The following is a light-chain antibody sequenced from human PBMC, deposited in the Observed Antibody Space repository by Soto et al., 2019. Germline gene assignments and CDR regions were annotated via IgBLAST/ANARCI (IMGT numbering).Light chain of an antibody. V-gene: IGKV1-5*03. CDR1: QSISSW. Sequence: DIQMTQSPSTLSASVGDRVTITCRASQSISSWLAWYQQKPGKAPKLLIYKASSLESGVPSSFSGSGSGTGLALTFSCVQVHDCGSYYCQQYNSYSLTFGQGTKVEIK. J-gene: IGKJ1*01. CDR3: QQYNSYSLT. CDR2: KAS.